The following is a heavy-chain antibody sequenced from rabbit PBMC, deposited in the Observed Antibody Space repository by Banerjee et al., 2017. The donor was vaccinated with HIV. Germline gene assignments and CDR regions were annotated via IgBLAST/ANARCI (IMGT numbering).Heavy chain of an antibody. V-gene: IGHV1S40*01. Sequence: QSLEESGGDLVKPGASLTLTCTASGFSFSSIHYMCWVRQAPGKGLEWIACIYAGSSGSTYYASWGEGRFTISKTSSTTVTLQMTSLTGADTATYFCARGYASAAGYGYGSYHSLWGPGTLV. CDR1: GFSFSSIHY. CDR2: IYAGSSGST. D-gene: IGHD6-1*01. CDR3: ARGYASAAGYGYGSYHSL. J-gene: IGHJ4*01.